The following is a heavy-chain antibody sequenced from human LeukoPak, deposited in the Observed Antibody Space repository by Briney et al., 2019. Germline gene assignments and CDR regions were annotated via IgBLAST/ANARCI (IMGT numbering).Heavy chain of an antibody. CDR2: IYYSGST. CDR1: GGSISNYY. D-gene: IGHD6-13*01. Sequence: SETLSLTCTVSGGSISNYYWSWIRQPPGKGLEWIGYIYYSGSTNYNPSLESRVTISVDTSKKQFSLKLSSVTAADTAVYYCARVTGYIIEDYFDYWGQGTLVTVSS. J-gene: IGHJ4*02. CDR3: ARVTGYIIEDYFDY. V-gene: IGHV4-59*01.